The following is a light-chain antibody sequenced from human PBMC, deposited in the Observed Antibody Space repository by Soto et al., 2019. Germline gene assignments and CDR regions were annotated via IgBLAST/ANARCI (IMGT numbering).Light chain of an antibody. CDR1: SSNIGSNY. V-gene: IGLV1-47*01. Sequence: QSVLTQPPSASGTHGQRVTISCSESSSNIGSNYVYWYQQLPGTAPKLLIYRNNQRPSGVPDRFSGSKSGTSASLAISGLRSEDEADYYCAAWDDSLSAFYVFGTGTKVTVL. CDR3: AAWDDSLSAFYV. J-gene: IGLJ1*01. CDR2: RNN.